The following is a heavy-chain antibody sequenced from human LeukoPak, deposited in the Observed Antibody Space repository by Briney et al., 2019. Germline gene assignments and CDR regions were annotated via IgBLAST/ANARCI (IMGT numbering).Heavy chain of an antibody. CDR2: IYYSGRT. CDR1: GGSISSYY. V-gene: IGHV4-59*01. J-gene: IGHJ5*02. CDR3: ARGEGFHWFDP. D-gene: IGHD1-26*01. Sequence: PSETLSLTCTVSGGSISSYYWSWIRQPPGKGLEWIGYIYYSGRTNYNPSLKSRVTISVDTSKNQFSLKLGSVTAADTAVYYCARGEGFHWFDPWGQGTLVTVSS.